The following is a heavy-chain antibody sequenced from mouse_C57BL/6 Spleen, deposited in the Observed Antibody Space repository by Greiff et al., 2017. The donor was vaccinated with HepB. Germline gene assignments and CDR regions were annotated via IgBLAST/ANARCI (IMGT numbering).Heavy chain of an antibody. V-gene: IGHV1-5*01. Sequence: VQLQQSGTVLARPGASVKMSCKTSGYTFTSYWMHWVKQRPGQGLEWIGAIYPGNSDTSYNQKFKGKAKLTAVTSASTAYMELSSLTNEDSAVYYCTTTHYYGSSPYFDVWGTGTTVTVSS. J-gene: IGHJ1*03. CDR2: IYPGNSDT. D-gene: IGHD1-1*01. CDR1: GYTFTSYW. CDR3: TTTHYYGSSPYFDV.